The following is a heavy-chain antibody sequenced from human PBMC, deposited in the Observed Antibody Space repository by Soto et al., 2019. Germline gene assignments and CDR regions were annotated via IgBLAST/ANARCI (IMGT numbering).Heavy chain of an antibody. CDR2: ASSTGSS. D-gene: IGHD6-13*01. V-gene: IGHV4-4*07. Sequence: TSETLSLTCTVSGGSISNYYWSWIRQPAEKRLEWIGRASSTGSSYYNPSLKSRVTISVDTSKNQVSLNLTSVTAADTAVYYCARGVPAAGTDWFDPWGQGTLVTVSS. CDR3: ARGVPAAGTDWFDP. CDR1: GGSISNYY. J-gene: IGHJ5*02.